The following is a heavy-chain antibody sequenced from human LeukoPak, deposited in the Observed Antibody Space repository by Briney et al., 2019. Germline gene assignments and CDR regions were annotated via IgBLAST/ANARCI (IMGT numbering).Heavy chain of an antibody. CDR3: ASDYGGNPYAFDI. D-gene: IGHD4-23*01. Sequence: SETLSLTCTVSGGSISSGSHYWGWIRQPPGKGLEWIGSIYYRGSTYYNPSLKSRVTISVDTSKNQFSLKLSSVTAADTAVYYCASDYGGNPYAFDIWGQGTMVTVSS. J-gene: IGHJ3*02. V-gene: IGHV4-39*07. CDR2: IYYRGST. CDR1: GGSISSGSHY.